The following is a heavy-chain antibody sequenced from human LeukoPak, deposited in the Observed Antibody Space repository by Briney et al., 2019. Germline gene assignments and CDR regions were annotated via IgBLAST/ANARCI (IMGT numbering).Heavy chain of an antibody. J-gene: IGHJ4*02. V-gene: IGHV4-34*01. CDR3: ARGWGYYGSGRTPRYFDY. Sequence: SETLSLTCAVYGGSFSGYYWSWIRQPPGKGLEWIGEINHSGNTNYNPSLKSRVTISVDTSKSQFPLKLSSVTAADTAVYYGARGWGYYGSGRTPRYFDYWGQGTLVTVSS. D-gene: IGHD3-10*01. CDR1: GGSFSGYY. CDR2: INHSGNT.